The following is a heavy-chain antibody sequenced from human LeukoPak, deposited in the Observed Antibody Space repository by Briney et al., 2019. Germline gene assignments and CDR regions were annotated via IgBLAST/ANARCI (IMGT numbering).Heavy chain of an antibody. CDR3: ATKGAYSGSRRCFDY. J-gene: IGHJ4*02. V-gene: IGHV1-2*02. Sequence: ASVKVSCKASGYTFTGYYMHWVRQAPGQGLEWMGWINPNSGGTNYAQKFQGRVTMTRDTSISTAYMELRSLRSEDTAVYYCATKGAYSGSRRCFDYWGQGTLVTVSS. CDR2: INPNSGGT. CDR1: GYTFTGYY. D-gene: IGHD3-10*01.